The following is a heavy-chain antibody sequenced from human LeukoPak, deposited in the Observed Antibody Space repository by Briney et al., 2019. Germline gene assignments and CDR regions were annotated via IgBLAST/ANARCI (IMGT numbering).Heavy chain of an antibody. Sequence: GGSLRLSCAASGFTFSSYGMTWVRQAPGKGLEWVSYISSSSSTIYYADSVKGRFTISRDNAKNSLYLQLNSLRAEDTAVYYCARGVSIVAFDYWGQGTLVTVSS. V-gene: IGHV3-48*01. CDR1: GFTFSSYG. D-gene: IGHD5-12*01. CDR3: ARGVSIVAFDY. CDR2: ISSSSSTI. J-gene: IGHJ4*02.